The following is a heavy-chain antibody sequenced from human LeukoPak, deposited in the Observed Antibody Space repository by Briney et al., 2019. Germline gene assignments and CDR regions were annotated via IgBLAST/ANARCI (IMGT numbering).Heavy chain of an antibody. D-gene: IGHD2-8*01. CDR1: GFTFSNYA. CDR2: INYSGEYT. J-gene: IGHJ3*02. V-gene: IGHV3-23*01. Sequence: GSLRLSCSASGFTFSNYAMTWVRQAPGKGLEWVSSINYSGEYTYYADSVEGRFTISRDNSRNTLYLQMNSLRAEDTAVYYCAKEYARRVVFYTFEIWGQGSVVTVSS. CDR3: AKEYARRVVFYTFEI.